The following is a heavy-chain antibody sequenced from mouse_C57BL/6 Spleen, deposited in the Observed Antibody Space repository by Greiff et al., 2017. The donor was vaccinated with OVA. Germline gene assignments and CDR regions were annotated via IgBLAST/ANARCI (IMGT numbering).Heavy chain of an antibody. J-gene: IGHJ2*01. Sequence: VQLQQPGAELVKPGASVKMSCKASGYTFTSYWITWVKQRPGQGLEWIGDIYPGSGSTNYNEKFKSKATLTVDTSSSTAYMQLSSLTSEDSAVYYCARVGDSSGYGNFDYWGQGTTLTVSS. D-gene: IGHD3-2*02. CDR3: ARVGDSSGYGNFDY. CDR1: GYTFTSYW. CDR2: IYPGSGST. V-gene: IGHV1-55*01.